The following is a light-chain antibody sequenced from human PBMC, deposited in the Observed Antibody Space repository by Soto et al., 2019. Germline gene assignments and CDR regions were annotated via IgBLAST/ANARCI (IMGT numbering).Light chain of an antibody. CDR1: SSDVGGYDY. CDR3: SSHSSSSTL. J-gene: IGLJ2*01. CDR2: DVS. Sequence: QSALTQPASVSGSPGQSITISCTGSSSDVGGYDYVSWYQQHPGKAPKLMIYDVSNRPSGVSNRVSGSKSANTASLTISGLQAEDEADYYCSSHSSSSTLLGGGTQLTVL. V-gene: IGLV2-14*01.